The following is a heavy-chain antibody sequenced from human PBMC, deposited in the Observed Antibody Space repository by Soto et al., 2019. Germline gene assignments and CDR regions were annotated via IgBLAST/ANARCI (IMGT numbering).Heavy chain of an antibody. Sequence: SQTLSLTCAISGDSVSSNSAAWNWIRQSPSRGLEWLGRTYYRSKWYNDYAVSVKSRITINPDTSKNQFSLQLNSVTPEDTAVDYCAREGVYSSSWTYNWFDPWGQGTLVTVSS. V-gene: IGHV6-1*01. CDR3: AREGVYSSSWTYNWFDP. CDR1: GDSVSSNSAA. CDR2: TYYRSKWYN. J-gene: IGHJ5*02. D-gene: IGHD6-13*01.